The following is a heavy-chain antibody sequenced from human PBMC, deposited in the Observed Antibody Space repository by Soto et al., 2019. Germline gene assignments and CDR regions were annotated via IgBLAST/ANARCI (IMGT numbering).Heavy chain of an antibody. CDR2: IYWDNDK. Sequence: QITLKESGPTLVKPTQTLTLTCSFSGFSLSTTGVGVGWIRQSPGKALEWLAIIYWDNDKRYSPSLKSRVTITKDTHKNPVVLTVTNMDPVDTGTYYCARSLWFGELHWGQGALVTVSS. J-gene: IGHJ4*02. CDR3: ARSLWFGELH. V-gene: IGHV2-5*02. CDR1: GFSLSTTGVG. D-gene: IGHD3-10*01.